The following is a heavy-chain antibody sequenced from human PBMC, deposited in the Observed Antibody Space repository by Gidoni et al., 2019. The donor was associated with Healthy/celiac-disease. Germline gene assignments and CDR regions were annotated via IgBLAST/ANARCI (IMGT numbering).Heavy chain of an antibody. V-gene: IGHV3-30*02. J-gene: IGHJ6*02. D-gene: IGHD3-16*01. Sequence: QVQLVESGGGVVQPGGSLRLSCVSSGFTFSNYGMHWVRQAPGKGLEWVAHIRYDGSKTSYGEYVKGRATISRDSSKNTLYLQLNSLRAEDTAMYYCARDRGYGMDVWGQGTTVTVSS. CDR2: IRYDGSKT. CDR3: ARDRGYGMDV. CDR1: GFTFSNYG.